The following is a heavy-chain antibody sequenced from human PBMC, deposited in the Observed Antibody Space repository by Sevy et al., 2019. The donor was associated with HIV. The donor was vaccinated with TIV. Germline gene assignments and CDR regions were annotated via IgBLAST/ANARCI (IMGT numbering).Heavy chain of an antibody. V-gene: IGHV1-69*13. CDR1: GDIFSSYA. D-gene: IGHD3-22*01. J-gene: IGHJ6*03. CDR2: IIPISGKV. CDR3: TKSSGPHHDSMGYSCNTGYYYYIDV. Sequence: ASVKVSCKASGDIFSSYAFSWVRQAPGQGLEWMGGIIPISGKVHYAQKFQDRVTITADEFTRTAYMEVTSLTSEDTAVYYCTKSSGPHHDSMGYSCNTGYYYYIDVWGQGTTVTVSS.